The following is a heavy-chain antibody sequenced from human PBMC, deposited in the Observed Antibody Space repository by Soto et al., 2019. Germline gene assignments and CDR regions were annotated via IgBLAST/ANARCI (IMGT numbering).Heavy chain of an antibody. J-gene: IGHJ4*02. CDR1: GFTFTSYW. CDR3: ARLRFITLERDLDS. D-gene: IGHD3-10*01. Sequence: EVQLVESGGGLVQPGGSLRLSCAASGFTFTSYWMSWVRQAPGKGLAWVANIKQDGSSKYYVDAVKGRDTVSSDNAKSSIYLQMDSLTDDDRAVYRCARLRFITLERDLDSWGQGTLVIVSS. CDR2: IKQDGSSK. V-gene: IGHV3-7*05.